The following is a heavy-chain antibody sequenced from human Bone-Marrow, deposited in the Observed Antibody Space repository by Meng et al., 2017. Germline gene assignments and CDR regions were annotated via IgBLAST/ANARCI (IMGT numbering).Heavy chain of an antibody. CDR2: ISFSGST. J-gene: IGHJ4*02. CDR1: GGSISSGGYH. Sequence: SETLSLTCTVSGGSISSGGYHWSWIRQHPGKGLEWIGHISFSGSTYYNPSLKSRVTIAVDTSKNQFSLKLSSVTAADTAVYFCARALVDDTSGYYLNYWGQGILVTVSS. D-gene: IGHD3-22*01. V-gene: IGHV4-31*03. CDR3: ARALVDDTSGYYLNY.